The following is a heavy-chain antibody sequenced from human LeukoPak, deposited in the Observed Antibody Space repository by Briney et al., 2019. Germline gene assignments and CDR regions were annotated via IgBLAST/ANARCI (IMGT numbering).Heavy chain of an antibody. J-gene: IGHJ4*02. Sequence: KPSETLSLTCAVYGGSFSGYYWSWIRQPPGKGLEWIGEINHSGSTNYNPSLKRRVTISVDTSKNQFSLKLSSVTAADTAVYYCARAYTAMAYFDYWGQGTLVTVSS. CDR1: GGSFSGYY. CDR2: INHSGST. V-gene: IGHV4-34*01. D-gene: IGHD5-18*01. CDR3: ARAYTAMAYFDY.